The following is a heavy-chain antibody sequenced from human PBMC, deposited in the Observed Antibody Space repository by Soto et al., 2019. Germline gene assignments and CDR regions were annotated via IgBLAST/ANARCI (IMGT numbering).Heavy chain of an antibody. J-gene: IGHJ6*02. CDR2: IIPIFGTA. Sequence: GASVKVSCKASGGTFSSYAISWVRQAPGQGLEWMGGIIPIFGTANYAQKFQGRVTITADKSTSTAYMELSSLRSEDTAVYYCARMSFWSGYYPSYYGMDVWGQGTTVTVSS. CDR3: ARMSFWSGYYPSYYGMDV. CDR1: GGTFSSYA. V-gene: IGHV1-69*06. D-gene: IGHD3-3*01.